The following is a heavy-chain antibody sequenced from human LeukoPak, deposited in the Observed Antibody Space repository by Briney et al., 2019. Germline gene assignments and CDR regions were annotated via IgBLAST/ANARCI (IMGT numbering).Heavy chain of an antibody. CDR1: GVSISSGGYY. V-gene: IGHV4-61*08. J-gene: IGHJ6*02. CDR3: ARGIGSSWYYYYGMDV. CDR2: IYYSGST. Sequence: SETLSLTCTVSGVSISSGGYYWSWLRQPPGKGLEWIGYIYYSGSTNYNPSLKSRVTISVDTSKNQFSLKLSSVTAADTAVYYCARGIGSSWYYYYGMDVWGQGTTVTVSS. D-gene: IGHD6-13*01.